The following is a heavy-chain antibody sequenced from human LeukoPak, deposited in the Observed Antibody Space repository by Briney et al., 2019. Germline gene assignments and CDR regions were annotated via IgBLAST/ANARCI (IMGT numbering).Heavy chain of an antibody. V-gene: IGHV1-18*01. CDR3: ARAGEWFGEQNWFDP. J-gene: IGHJ5*02. D-gene: IGHD3-10*01. CDR2: ISAYNGNT. CDR1: GYTFTSYG. Sequence: ASVKVSCKASGYTFTSYGISWVRQAPGQGLEWMGWISAYNGNTNYAQKLQGRVTTTTDTSTSTAYMELRSLRSDDTAVYYCARAGEWFGEQNWFDPWGQGTLVTVSS.